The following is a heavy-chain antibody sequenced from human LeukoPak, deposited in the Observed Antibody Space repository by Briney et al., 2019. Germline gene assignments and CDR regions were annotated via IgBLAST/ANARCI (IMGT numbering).Heavy chain of an antibody. V-gene: IGHV3-23*01. D-gene: IGHD2-15*01. CDR3: AKAPVGHCSGAFCYHFDS. Sequence: PGGSLRLSCAASGFTFSTYAMSWVRQTPGKGLEWVAAISSDNPGTYHANSVKGRFTISRDNSKNTLHLQMSGLRAEDTARYYCAKAPVGHCSGAFCYHFDSWGQGTLVTVSS. CDR2: ISSDNPGT. J-gene: IGHJ4*02. CDR1: GFTFSTYA.